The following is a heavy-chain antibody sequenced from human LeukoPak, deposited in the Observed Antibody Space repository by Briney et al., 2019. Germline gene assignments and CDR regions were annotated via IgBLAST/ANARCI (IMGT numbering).Heavy chain of an antibody. CDR2: ISAYNGNT. J-gene: IGHJ4*02. Sequence: VASVNVSCKASGYTFTSYGISWVRQAPGQGLEWMGWISAYNGNTNYAQKLQGRVTMTTDTSTSTAYMELRSLRSDDTAVYYCARGLNYDFWSGYYVEGYFDYWGQGTLVTVSS. V-gene: IGHV1-18*01. CDR3: ARGLNYDFWSGYYVEGYFDY. D-gene: IGHD3-3*01. CDR1: GYTFTSYG.